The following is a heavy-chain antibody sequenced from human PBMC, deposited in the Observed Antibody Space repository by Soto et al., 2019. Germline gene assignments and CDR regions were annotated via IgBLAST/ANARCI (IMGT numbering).Heavy chain of an antibody. V-gene: IGHV1-18*01. CDR3: ARVDGYYYDSSTIDY. Sequence: ASVKVSCKASGYTFTSYGISWVRQAPGQGLEWMGWISAYNGNTNYAQKLQGRVTMTTDTSTSTAYMELRSLRSDDTAVYYCARVDGYYYDSSTIDYWGQGTRVTVSS. CDR1: GYTFTSYG. CDR2: ISAYNGNT. D-gene: IGHD3-22*01. J-gene: IGHJ4*02.